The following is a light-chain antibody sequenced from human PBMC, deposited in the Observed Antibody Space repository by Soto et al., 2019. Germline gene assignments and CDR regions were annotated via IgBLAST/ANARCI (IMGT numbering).Light chain of an antibody. V-gene: IGKV3-15*01. CDR3: QQRRSWPPTIT. Sequence: EVVMTQSPATLSVSLGDRATLSCRASQSVSSNLAWYQQKPGQAPRLLIYGASTRATGIPARFSGSGSGTEFTLTISSLQSEDFAVYYCQQRRSWPPTITFGQGTRLEIK. J-gene: IGKJ5*01. CDR1: QSVSSN. CDR2: GAS.